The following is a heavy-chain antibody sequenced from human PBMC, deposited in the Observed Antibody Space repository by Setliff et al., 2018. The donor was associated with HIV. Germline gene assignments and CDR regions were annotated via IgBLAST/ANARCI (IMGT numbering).Heavy chain of an antibody. CDR2: IYYSGTT. J-gene: IGHJ4*02. Sequence: SETLSLTCTVSGGSISSRTYYWGCIRQPPGKGLEWIGSIYYSGTTYYNPSLKSRVTISIDTSKNQFSLRLRSVTATDTAVYYCARHLWFYYVAESYGYFDYWGQGSLVTVSS. D-gene: IGHD3-10*01. CDR3: ARHLWFYYVAESYGYFDY. CDR1: GGSISSRTYY. V-gene: IGHV4-39*01.